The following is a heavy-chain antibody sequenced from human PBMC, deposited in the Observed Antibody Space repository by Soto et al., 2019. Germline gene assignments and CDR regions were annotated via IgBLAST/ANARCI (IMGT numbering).Heavy chain of an antibody. D-gene: IGHD2-15*01. J-gene: IGHJ5*02. CDR1: GGSISIYY. V-gene: IGHV4-59*01. CDR3: ARDVLKKGYCSGGRFHSWFDP. CDR2: IYYSGST. Sequence: SETLSLTCTVSGGSISIYYWSLIRQPPGKGLEWIGYIYYSGSTNYNPSLKSRVTISVDTSKNQFSLKLSSVTAADTAVYYCARDVLKKGYCSGGRFHSWFDPWGQGTLVTVSS.